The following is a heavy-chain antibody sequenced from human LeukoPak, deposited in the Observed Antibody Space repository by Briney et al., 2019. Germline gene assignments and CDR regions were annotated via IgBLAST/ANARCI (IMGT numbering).Heavy chain of an antibody. V-gene: IGHV4-34*01. CDR2: INHSGST. CDR3: ARSYGSGSYSWFDP. J-gene: IGHJ5*02. Sequence: SETLSLTCAVYGGSFSGYYWSWIRQPPGKGLEWIGEINHSGSTNYNPSLKSRVTISVDTSKNQFSLKLSSVTAADTAVYYCARSYGSGSYSWFDPWGQGTLVTVSS. CDR1: GGSFSGYY. D-gene: IGHD3-10*01.